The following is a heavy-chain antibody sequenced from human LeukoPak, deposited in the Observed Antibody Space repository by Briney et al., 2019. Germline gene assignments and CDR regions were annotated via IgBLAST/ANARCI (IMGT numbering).Heavy chain of an antibody. V-gene: IGHV1-24*01. CDR3: ATDRLLWFGETEGGFDP. CDR1: GYTLTELS. J-gene: IGHJ5*02. D-gene: IGHD3-10*01. CDR2: FDPEDGET. Sequence: WASVKVSCKVSGYTLTELSMHWVRQTPGKGLEWVGGFDPEDGETIYAQKFQGRVTMTEDTSTDTAYMELSSLRSEDTAVYYCATDRLLWFGETEGGFDPWGQGTLVTVSS.